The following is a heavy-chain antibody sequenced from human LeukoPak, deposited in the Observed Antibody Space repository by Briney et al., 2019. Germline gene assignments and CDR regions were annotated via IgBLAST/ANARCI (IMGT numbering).Heavy chain of an antibody. D-gene: IGHD3-3*01. Sequence: PSETLSLTCTVSGGSISSYYWSWIRQPPGKGLEWIGYIYYSGSTNYNPSLKSRVTISVDTSKNQFSLKLSSVTAADTAVYYCAREPYDFWSGYFDHWGQGTLVTVSS. CDR3: AREPYDFWSGYFDH. CDR1: GGSISSYY. J-gene: IGHJ4*02. CDR2: IYYSGST. V-gene: IGHV4-59*01.